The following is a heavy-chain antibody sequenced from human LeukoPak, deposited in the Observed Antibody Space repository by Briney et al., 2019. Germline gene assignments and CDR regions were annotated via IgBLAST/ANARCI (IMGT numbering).Heavy chain of an antibody. D-gene: IGHD6-13*01. CDR2: INPNSGGT. Sequence: ASVKVSCKASGYTFTGYYMHWVRQAPGQGLEWMGWINPNSGGTNYAQKFQGRVAMTRDTSISTAYMELSRLRSDDTAVYYCARDSGRYSSSLNWFDPWGQGTLVTVSS. V-gene: IGHV1-2*02. CDR1: GYTFTGYY. CDR3: ARDSGRYSSSLNWFDP. J-gene: IGHJ5*02.